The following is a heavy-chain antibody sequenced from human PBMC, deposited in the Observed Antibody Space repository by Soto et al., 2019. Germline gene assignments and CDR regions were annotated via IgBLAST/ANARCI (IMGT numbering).Heavy chain of an antibody. V-gene: IGHV1-18*01. CDR2: ISAYNGNR. J-gene: IGHJ3*02. Sequence: ASVKVSCKASGYTVTSYGISWVRQAPGQGLEWMGWISAYNGNRNYAQKLQGRVTMTTDTSTSTAYMDLRSLRSDHTAVYYCAIYGYCSSTSCPGDFDIWGQGTTVTVSS. D-gene: IGHD2-2*01. CDR1: GYTVTSYG. CDR3: AIYGYCSSTSCPGDFDI.